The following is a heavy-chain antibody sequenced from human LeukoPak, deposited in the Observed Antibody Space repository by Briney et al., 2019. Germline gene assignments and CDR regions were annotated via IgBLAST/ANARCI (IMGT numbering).Heavy chain of an antibody. CDR2: INPNSGGT. V-gene: IGHV1-2*02. CDR1: GYTFTGYY. J-gene: IGHJ3*02. Sequence: ASVKVSCKASGYTFTGYYMHWVRQAPGQGLEWMGWINPNSGGTNYAQKFQGRVTMTRDTSISTAYMELSRLRSDDTAVYYCARQALSTMDLPDAFDIWGQGTMVTVSS. D-gene: IGHD3-10*01. CDR3: ARQALSTMDLPDAFDI.